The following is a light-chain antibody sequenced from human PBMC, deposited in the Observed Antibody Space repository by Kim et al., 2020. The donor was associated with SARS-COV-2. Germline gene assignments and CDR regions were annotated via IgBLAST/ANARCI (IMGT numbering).Light chain of an antibody. CDR1: ELGVKS. CDR2: QVS. V-gene: IGLV3-1*01. J-gene: IGLJ3*02. CDR3: QAWDSSTNWV. Sequence: VSPEQTASISCSGDELGVKSACWYRNKTGQSPVLVISQVSKRPSGIAERFSGSNSGNTATLTISGTQAMDEADYYCQAWDSSTNWVFGGGTQLTVL.